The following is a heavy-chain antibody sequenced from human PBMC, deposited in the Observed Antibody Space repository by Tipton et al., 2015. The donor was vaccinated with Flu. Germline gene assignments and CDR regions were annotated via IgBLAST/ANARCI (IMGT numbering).Heavy chain of an antibody. Sequence: LRLSCAVSGDSISSDYYWGWIRQFPGKGLEWIGTVSRPGSTVYNPSLKSRVTISIDTSKNQFSLQLRSVTAADTAVYYCARDPSLGMPEYFDYWGQGTLVTASS. J-gene: IGHJ4*02. V-gene: IGHV4-38-2*02. CDR3: ARDPSLGMPEYFDY. CDR1: GDSISSDYY. CDR2: VSRPGST. D-gene: IGHD2/OR15-2a*01.